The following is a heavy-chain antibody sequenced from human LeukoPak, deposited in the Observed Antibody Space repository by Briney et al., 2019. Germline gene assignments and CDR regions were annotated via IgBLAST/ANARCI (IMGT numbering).Heavy chain of an antibody. CDR1: GGTFSSYA. CDR3: AGGTKQQRGEIYYYGMDV. CDR2: IIPILGIA. V-gene: IGHV1-69*04. D-gene: IGHD6-13*01. J-gene: IGHJ6*02. Sequence: SVKVSCKASGGTFSSYAIRWVRQAPGQGLEWMGRIIPILGIANYAQKFQGRVTITADKSTSTAYMELSSLRSEDTAVYYCAGGTKQQRGEIYYYGMDVWGQGTTVTVSS.